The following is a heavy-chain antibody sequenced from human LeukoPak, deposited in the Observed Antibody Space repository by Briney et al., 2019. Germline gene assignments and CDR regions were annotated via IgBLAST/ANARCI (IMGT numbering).Heavy chain of an antibody. Sequence: PSETLSLTCTVSGFLISRGYHWGWIRQPPGKGLEWIGNIYHSGSPYYNPSLKSRLTVSLDTSKNQISLNLASVTAADTAVYYCVRGPHSGTEGYFEFWGQGILVTVSS. CDR3: VRGPHSGTEGYFEF. CDR2: IYHSGSP. D-gene: IGHD1-26*01. J-gene: IGHJ4*02. V-gene: IGHV4-38-2*02. CDR1: GFLISRGYH.